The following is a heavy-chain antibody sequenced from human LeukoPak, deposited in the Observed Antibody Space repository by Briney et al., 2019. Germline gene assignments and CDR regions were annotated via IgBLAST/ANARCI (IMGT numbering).Heavy chain of an antibody. D-gene: IGHD6-13*01. J-gene: IGHJ6*02. Sequence: GGSLRLSCAASGFTFSSYAMSWVRQAPGKGLEWVSAISGSGGSTYYADSVKGRFTISRDNSKNTLYLQMNSLRAEDTAVYYCAKDYPAAGIPYYYAMDVWGQGTTVTVSS. CDR1: GFTFSSYA. CDR3: AKDYPAAGIPYYYAMDV. CDR2: ISGSGGST. V-gene: IGHV3-23*01.